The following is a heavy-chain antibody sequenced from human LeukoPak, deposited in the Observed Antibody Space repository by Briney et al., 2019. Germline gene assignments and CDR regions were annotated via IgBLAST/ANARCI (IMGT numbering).Heavy chain of an antibody. Sequence: TGGSLRLSCAASGFTFNTFSMNWVRQAPGKGPEWVSYISSSGTTTYYADSVKGRFTISRDNAKNSLYLQMNSLRAEDTALYYCVRRGLIETEYLERWGQGTLVIVSS. CDR1: GFTFNTFS. J-gene: IGHJ1*01. V-gene: IGHV3-48*04. CDR3: VRRGLIETEYLER. D-gene: IGHD3-10*01. CDR2: ISSSGTTT.